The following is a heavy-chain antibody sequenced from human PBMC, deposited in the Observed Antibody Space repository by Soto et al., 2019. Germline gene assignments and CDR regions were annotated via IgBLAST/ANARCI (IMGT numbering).Heavy chain of an antibody. J-gene: IGHJ3*02. V-gene: IGHV4-34*12. CDR3: ARSPLSYGYVRPTWREVGDSFDI. D-gene: IGHD5-18*01. CDR2: LIHGGST. CDR1: NSSLGAFH. Sequence: SETLSLTCAIYNSSLGAFHWTWIRQPPGKGLEWIGELIHGGSTNYNPSLKSRVTFSLDTSKNQFSLQLMSVTAADTAVYYCARSPLSYGYVRPTWREVGDSFDIWGRGTLVTVSS.